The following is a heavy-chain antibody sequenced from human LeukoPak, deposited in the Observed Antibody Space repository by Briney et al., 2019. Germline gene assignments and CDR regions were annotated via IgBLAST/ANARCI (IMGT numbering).Heavy chain of an antibody. Sequence: GGSLRLSCAASGFNFSRNSMNWVRQAPGKGLEWVSSISSSSSYKYYGDSVRGRFTISRDNAKNSLYLQMNSLRAEDTAVYYCAELGITMIGGVWGKGTTVTISS. CDR2: ISSSSSYK. CDR1: GFNFSRNS. V-gene: IGHV3-21*01. J-gene: IGHJ6*04. CDR3: AELGITMIGGV. D-gene: IGHD3-10*02.